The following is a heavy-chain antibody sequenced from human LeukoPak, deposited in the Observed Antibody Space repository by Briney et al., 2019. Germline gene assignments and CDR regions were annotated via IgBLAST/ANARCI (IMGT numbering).Heavy chain of an antibody. V-gene: IGHV3-64*01. CDR3: ARGIRWASDY. Sequence: PGGSLGLSCAASGFTFSSYSMVWVRQAPGKGLEYVSGITSNGGTTYYGNSVKGRFTISRDNSKDTLYLQMGSLRTEDMAVYYCARGIRWASDYWGQGTPATVAS. CDR1: GFTFSSYS. J-gene: IGHJ4*02. D-gene: IGHD4-23*01. CDR2: ITSNGGTT.